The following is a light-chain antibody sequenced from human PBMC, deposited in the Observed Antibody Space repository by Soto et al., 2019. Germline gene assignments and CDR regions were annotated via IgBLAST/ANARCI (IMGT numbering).Light chain of an antibody. J-gene: IGKJ1*01. Sequence: DIQMTQSPSSLSASVGGRVTITCRASQSISSYLNWYQQKPGKAPKLLIYAASSLQSGVTSRFSGSGSGTDFTLTISSLQPEDFATYYCQQSYSTPRTVGQGTKVEIK. CDR1: QSISSY. CDR3: QQSYSTPRT. V-gene: IGKV1-39*01. CDR2: AAS.